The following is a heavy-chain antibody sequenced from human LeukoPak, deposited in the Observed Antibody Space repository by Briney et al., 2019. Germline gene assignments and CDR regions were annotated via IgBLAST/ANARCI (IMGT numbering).Heavy chain of an antibody. Sequence: GGSLRLSYAASGITFSSYAMHWVRQAPGTGLEWVAVRSYDGSNKYNADSVKGRFTISRDNSKNTLYLQMNSLRAEDTAVYYCAKAPKKGYYYGSGSSRDDAFDIWGQGTMVTVSS. CDR3: AKAPKKGYYYGSGSSRDDAFDI. CDR2: RSYDGSNK. J-gene: IGHJ3*02. D-gene: IGHD3-10*01. CDR1: GITFSSYA. V-gene: IGHV3-30*04.